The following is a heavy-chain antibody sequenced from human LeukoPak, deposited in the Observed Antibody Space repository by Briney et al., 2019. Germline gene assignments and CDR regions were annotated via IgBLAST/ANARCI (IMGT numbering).Heavy chain of an antibody. CDR3: ARGSGGVGASLPY. Sequence: GGSLRLSCAASGFTFSSYSMNWVRQAPGKGLEWVSYISSTNTIYYADSVKGRFTISRDNAKNSLYLQMNSLRAEDTAMYYCARGSGGVGASLPYWGQGALVTVSS. CDR2: ISSTNTI. V-gene: IGHV3-48*01. D-gene: IGHD1-26*01. J-gene: IGHJ4*02. CDR1: GFTFSSYS.